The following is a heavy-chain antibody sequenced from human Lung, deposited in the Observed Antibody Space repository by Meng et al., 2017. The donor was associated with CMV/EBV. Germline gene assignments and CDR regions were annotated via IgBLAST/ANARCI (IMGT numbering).Heavy chain of an antibody. J-gene: IGHJ4*02. V-gene: IGHV1-18*01. Sequence: SVXVSXXASGYTFTNYGISWVRQAPGQGLEWMGWISGYTGNTNYAQKVQDRVIMTTDTPTSTAYMELRSLRSDDTAVYYCARDDPLRLLEWSPDYFDYWGQGXLVTVSS. D-gene: IGHD3-3*01. CDR3: ARDDPLRLLEWSPDYFDY. CDR2: ISGYTGNT. CDR1: GYTFTNYG.